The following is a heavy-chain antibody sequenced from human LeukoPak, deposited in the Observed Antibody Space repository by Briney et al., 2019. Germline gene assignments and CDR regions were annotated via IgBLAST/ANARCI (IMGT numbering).Heavy chain of an antibody. CDR3: ARDEGIAAQFDY. CDR2: IYSSGNT. Sequence: SETLSLTCTVSHDSFISYYWNWIRQPPGKGLEWIGYIYSSGNTDYNPALKSRVTMSMDTSRNQFSLKLRSVTAADTAIYYCARDEGIAAQFDYWGQGTLVTVSS. V-gene: IGHV4-59*01. J-gene: IGHJ4*02. CDR1: HDSFISYY. D-gene: IGHD6-6*01.